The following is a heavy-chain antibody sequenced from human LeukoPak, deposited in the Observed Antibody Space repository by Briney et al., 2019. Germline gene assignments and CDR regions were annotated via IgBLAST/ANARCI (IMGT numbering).Heavy chain of an antibody. V-gene: IGHV3-23*01. CDR1: GFTFSSYA. CDR3: VRGRKEWPSDY. D-gene: IGHD2-8*01. J-gene: IGHJ4*02. CDR2: ISGGGGST. Sequence: GGSLRLSCAASGFTFSSYAMSWVRQAPGKGLEWVAAISGGGGSTYYADSVKGRFTISRDNSKNTLYVQMNSLRADDMAVYYCVRGRKEWPSDYWGQGTLVTVSS.